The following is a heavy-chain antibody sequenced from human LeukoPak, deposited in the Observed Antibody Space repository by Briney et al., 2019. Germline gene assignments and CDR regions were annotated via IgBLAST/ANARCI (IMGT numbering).Heavy chain of an antibody. CDR2: INHSGST. D-gene: IGHD2-2*01. CDR3: ARGFVVVPAAMLAWFDP. J-gene: IGHJ5*02. V-gene: IGHV4-34*01. CDR1: GGSFSGYY. Sequence: KPSETLSLTCAVYGGSFSGYYWSWIRRPPGKGLEWIGEINHSGSTNYNPSLKSRVTISVDTSKNQFSLKLSSVIAADTAVYYCARGFVVVPAAMLAWFDPWGQGTLVTVSS.